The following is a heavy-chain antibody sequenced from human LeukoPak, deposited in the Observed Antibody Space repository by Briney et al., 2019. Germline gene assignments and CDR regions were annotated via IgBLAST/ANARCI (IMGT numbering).Heavy chain of an antibody. D-gene: IGHD3-22*01. CDR1: GFTFSRYD. CDR3: ARDNNDSGNAFDI. J-gene: IGHJ3*02. CDR2: ISAAGDT. Sequence: PGGSLRLSCAASGFTFSRYDMHWVRKPKGKGLEWVSAISAAGDTYYPGSVKGRFTISRENAKNSLYLQMNSLRAGDTAVYYCARDNNDSGNAFDIWGQGTMVTVSS. V-gene: IGHV3-13*01.